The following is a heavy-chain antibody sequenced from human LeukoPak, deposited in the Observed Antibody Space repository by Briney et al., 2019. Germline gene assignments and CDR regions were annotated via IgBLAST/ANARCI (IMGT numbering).Heavy chain of an antibody. D-gene: IGHD2-2*01. Sequence: SETLSLTCAVYGGSFSGYYWSWIRQPPGKGLEWIGEINHSGSTNYNPSLKSRVTISVDTSKNQFSLKLSSVTAADTAVYYCARGVVVPAAIRWFDPWGQGTLVTVSS. V-gene: IGHV4-34*01. CDR2: INHSGST. CDR3: ARGVVVPAAIRWFDP. J-gene: IGHJ5*02. CDR1: GGSFSGYY.